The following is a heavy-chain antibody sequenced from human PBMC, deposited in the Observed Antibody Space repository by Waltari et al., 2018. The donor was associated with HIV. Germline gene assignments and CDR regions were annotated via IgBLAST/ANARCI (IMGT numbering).Heavy chain of an antibody. V-gene: IGHV4-61*02. CDR2: LYTSGRT. D-gene: IGHD5-12*01. CDR3: ARAVVGGYDLGNNWFDP. Sequence: QVQLQESGPGLVKPSQPLSLTCTGPGGSIRSGSYHWPWIRQPAGKGLAWIGRLYTSGRTDYNPSLKSRATISGDTSKNQFSLKLSSVTAADTAVYYCARAVVGGYDLGNNWFDPWGQGTLVTVSS. CDR1: GGSIRSGSYH. J-gene: IGHJ5*02.